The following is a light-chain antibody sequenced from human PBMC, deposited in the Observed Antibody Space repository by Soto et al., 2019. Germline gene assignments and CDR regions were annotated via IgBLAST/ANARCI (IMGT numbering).Light chain of an antibody. CDR3: QQYYNWPRT. CDR1: QSISYT. Sequence: EIVMTHSPATLSVSPCGRATLSSRASQSISYTLAWYQQKPGQAPRLLIYGASKRATGLPARFSGSGSGTGFTLTINSLQAEDCAVYYCQQYYNWPRTFGQGTRLEIK. CDR2: GAS. V-gene: IGKV3-15*01. J-gene: IGKJ5*01.